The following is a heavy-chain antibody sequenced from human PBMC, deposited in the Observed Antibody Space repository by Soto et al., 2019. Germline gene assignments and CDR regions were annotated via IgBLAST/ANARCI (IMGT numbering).Heavy chain of an antibody. CDR3: ARGGHIAVVTASFDY. CDR2: IHPSGGGS. J-gene: IGHJ4*02. D-gene: IGHD2-21*02. V-gene: IGHV1-46*02. Sequence: ASVKVSCKPSGYTLNTYYLHWVRQAPGQGLEWMGIIHPSGGGSTYAQRFLGRVTMTRDTSTSTVFMELSSLRSADTAVYYCARGGHIAVVTASFDYWGQGTLVTVS. CDR1: GYTLNTYY.